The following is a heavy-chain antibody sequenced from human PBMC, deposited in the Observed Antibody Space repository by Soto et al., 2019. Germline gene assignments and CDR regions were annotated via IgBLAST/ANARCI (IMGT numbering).Heavy chain of an antibody. CDR3: ARVGAAQQLVRGYYYYYGMDV. J-gene: IGHJ6*02. CDR1: GFTFSDYY. D-gene: IGHD6-13*01. V-gene: IGHV3-11*05. CDR2: ISSSSSYT. Sequence: PGGSLRLSCAASGFTFSDYYMSWIRQAPGKGLEWVSYISSSSSYTNYADSVRGRFTISRDNAKNSLYLQMNSLRAEDTAVYYCARVGAAQQLVRGYYYYYGMDVWGQGTTVTVSS.